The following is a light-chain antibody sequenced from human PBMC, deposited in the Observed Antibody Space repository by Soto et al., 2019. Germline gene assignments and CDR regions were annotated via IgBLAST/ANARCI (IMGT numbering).Light chain of an antibody. V-gene: IGLV2-11*01. CDR2: GVT. J-gene: IGLJ1*01. Sequence: QSALAQPRSVSGSPGQSVTISCTGTNSDVGGFSYVSWYQQLPGKAPKLIIYGVTKRPSGVPDRYSGSKSGNTASLTISGLQAEDEADYYCCSYAGSSQVFGTGTKVTVL. CDR3: CSYAGSSQV. CDR1: NSDVGGFSY.